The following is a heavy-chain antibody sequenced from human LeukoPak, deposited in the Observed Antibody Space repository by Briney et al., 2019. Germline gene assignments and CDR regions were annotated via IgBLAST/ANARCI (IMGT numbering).Heavy chain of an antibody. D-gene: IGHD2-15*01. CDR2: FDPEDGET. Sequence: ASVTVSCKVSGYTLTELSMHWVRQAPGKGLEWMGGFDPEDGETIYAQKFQGRVTMTEDTSTDTAYMELSSLRSEDTAVYYCATDRGIYCSGGSCYSPGMFRFDPWGQGTLVTVSS. CDR3: ATDRGIYCSGGSCYSPGMFRFDP. J-gene: IGHJ5*02. CDR1: GYTLTELS. V-gene: IGHV1-24*01.